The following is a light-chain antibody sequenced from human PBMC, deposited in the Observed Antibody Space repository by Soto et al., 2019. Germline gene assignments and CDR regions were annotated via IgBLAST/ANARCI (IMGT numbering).Light chain of an antibody. CDR2: GAS. CDR1: QSVSSSY. Sequence: EIVLTQSPGTLSLSPGERATLSCRASQSVSSSYLAWYQQKPGQAPRLIIYGASSRATGIPDRFSGSGSGTAFTLTSSRLEPEDFAVYYCQQYGSSPITFGQGTRLEIK. CDR3: QQYGSSPIT. J-gene: IGKJ5*01. V-gene: IGKV3-20*01.